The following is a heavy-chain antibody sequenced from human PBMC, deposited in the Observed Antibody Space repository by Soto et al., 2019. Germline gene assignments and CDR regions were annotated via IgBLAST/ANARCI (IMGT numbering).Heavy chain of an antibody. CDR3: ARGVPNCSGSSCYFDF. J-gene: IGHJ4*02. D-gene: IGHD2-15*01. CDR2: ISGDGSTT. Sequence: GGSLRLSCAASGFSFSSHWMNWVRQAPGKGLVWVSRISGDGSTTSHADSVKGRFTISRDNAKNTLYLQVNSLRVEDTAVYYCARGVPNCSGSSCYFDFWGQGILVTVSS. V-gene: IGHV3-74*01. CDR1: GFSFSSHW.